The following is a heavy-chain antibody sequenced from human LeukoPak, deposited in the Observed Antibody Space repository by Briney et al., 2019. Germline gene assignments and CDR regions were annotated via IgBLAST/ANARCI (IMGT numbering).Heavy chain of an antibody. D-gene: IGHD4/OR15-4a*01. CDR2: INGNGDST. CDR1: GFTFSNYA. CDR3: AKGPLTRFDY. V-gene: IGHV3-23*01. J-gene: IGHJ4*02. Sequence: GGSLRLSCAASGFTFSNYAMNWVRQAPGKGLEWVSAINGNGDSTYYADSVKGRFTISGDNSKNTLYLQVNSLRAEDTAVYYCAKGPLTRFDYWGQGTLVTVSS.